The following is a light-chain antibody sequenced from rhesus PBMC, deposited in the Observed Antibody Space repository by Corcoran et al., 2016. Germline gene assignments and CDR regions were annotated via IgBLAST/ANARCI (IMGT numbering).Light chain of an antibody. CDR2: AAS. CDR3: QQYSNWPHLT. CDR1: QSVSSS. Sequence: EIVLTQSPATLSLSPGERATLSCRASQSVSSSLAWYQQKPGQAPRLLIYAASSRATGIPDRFRGRGSGTDFTLTISSLEPEDVGVYYCQQYSNWPHLTFGGGTKVELK. J-gene: IGKJ4*01. V-gene: IGKV3-42*02.